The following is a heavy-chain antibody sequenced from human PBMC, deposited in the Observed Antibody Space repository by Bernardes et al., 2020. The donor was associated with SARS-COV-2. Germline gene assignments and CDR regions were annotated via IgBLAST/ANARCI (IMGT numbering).Heavy chain of an antibody. CDR3: AKSDQHRLIVVVPAAISY. V-gene: IGHV3-30*18. D-gene: IGHD2-2*01. CDR1: GFTFSSYG. CDR2: ISYDGSNK. J-gene: IGHJ4*02. Sequence: GGSLRLSCAASGFTFSSYGMHWVRQAPGKGLEWVAVISYDGSNKYYADSVKGRFTISRDNSKNTLYLQMNSLRAEDTAVYYCAKSDQHRLIVVVPAAISYWGQGTLVTVSS.